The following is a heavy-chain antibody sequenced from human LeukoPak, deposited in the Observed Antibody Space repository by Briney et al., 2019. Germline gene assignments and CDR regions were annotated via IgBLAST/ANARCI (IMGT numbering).Heavy chain of an antibody. V-gene: IGHV1-18*01. CDR2: ISAYNDNR. J-gene: IGHJ6*03. CDR1: GYTFTNSG. Sequence: ASVKVSCKASGYTFTNSGITWVRQAPGQGLEWMGWISAYNDNRNYAQKLQGRVTMTTDTATSTAYMELRSLRSDDTAVYYCARDLRIEFGDLYDYYMDVWGKGTTVTISS. CDR3: ARDLRIEFGDLYDYYMDV. D-gene: IGHD3-10*01.